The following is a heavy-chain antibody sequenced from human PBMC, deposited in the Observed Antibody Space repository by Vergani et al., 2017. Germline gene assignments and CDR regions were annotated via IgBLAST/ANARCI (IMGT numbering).Heavy chain of an antibody. CDR1: GFTFDDYG. D-gene: IGHD3-22*01. CDR2: INWNGGST. CDR3: ARDYYDSSGYYLMADAFEI. J-gene: IGHJ3*02. Sequence: EVQLVESGGGVVRPGGSLRLSCAASGFTFDDYGMSWVRQAPGKGLEWVSGINWNGGSTGYADSVKGRFTISRDNAKNSLYLQMNSLRAEDTALYYCARDYYDSSGYYLMADAFEIWGQGTMVTVSS. V-gene: IGHV3-20*04.